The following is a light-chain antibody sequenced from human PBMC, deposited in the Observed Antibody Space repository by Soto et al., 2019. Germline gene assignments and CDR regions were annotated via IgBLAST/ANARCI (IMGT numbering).Light chain of an antibody. CDR2: EVS. CDR1: SSDVGSYNL. V-gene: IGLV2-23*02. Sequence: QSVLTQPASVSGSPGQSITISCTGTSSDVGSYNLVSWYHQHPGKAPNFFIYEVSKRPSGFSNLFSGSKSGNTASLTISGLQAEDEADYYCCSYAGSSTPFYVFGTGTKVTVL. J-gene: IGLJ1*01. CDR3: CSYAGSSTPFYV.